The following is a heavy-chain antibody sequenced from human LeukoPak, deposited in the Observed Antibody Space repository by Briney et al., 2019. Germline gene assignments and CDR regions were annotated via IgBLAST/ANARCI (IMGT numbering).Heavy chain of an antibody. CDR3: ARMGPNDFWSGYHY. V-gene: IGHV3-66*01. J-gene: IGHJ4*02. CDR2: IHSGFNT. CDR1: GVAVSSNY. Sequence: GGSLRLSCAVSGVAVSSNYLTWVRQAPGKGLEWVSVIHSGFNTYYADSVKGRFIVSGDSSKNTVYLQMNNLRVEDTAVYYCARMGPNDFWSGYHYWGQGTLVSVSS. D-gene: IGHD3-3*01.